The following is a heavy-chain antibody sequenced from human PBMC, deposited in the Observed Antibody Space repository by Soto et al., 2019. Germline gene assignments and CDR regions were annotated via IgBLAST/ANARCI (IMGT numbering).Heavy chain of an antibody. D-gene: IGHD2-8*02. CDR3: AKDRSLGYCSGGDCYYYYGMDV. CDR1: GFTFRNYG. V-gene: IGHV3-30*18. CDR2: VSYDGNEK. J-gene: IGHJ6*02. Sequence: QVHLVESGGGVVQPGGSLRLSCEGSGFTFRNYGIHWVRQAPDKGLEWVAVVSYDGNEKYYGDSVKGRFTISRDNSKTSVYLQMNSLRPEDTAVYYCAKDRSLGYCSGGDCYYYYGMDVWGQGTTVTVSS.